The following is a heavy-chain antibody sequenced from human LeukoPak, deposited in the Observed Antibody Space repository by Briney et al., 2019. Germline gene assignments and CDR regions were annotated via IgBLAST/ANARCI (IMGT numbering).Heavy chain of an antibody. J-gene: IGHJ4*02. CDR2: MNPNSGNT. V-gene: IGHV1-8*01. D-gene: IGHD3-9*01. CDR1: GYTFTSYD. CDR3: ARSPSDILTGYYTVYFDY. Sequence: ASVKVSCKASGYTFTSYDINWVRQATGQGLEWMGWMNPNSGNTGYAQMFQGRVTMTRNTSISTAYMELSSLRSEDTAVYYCARSPSDILTGYYTVYFDYWGQGTLVTVSS.